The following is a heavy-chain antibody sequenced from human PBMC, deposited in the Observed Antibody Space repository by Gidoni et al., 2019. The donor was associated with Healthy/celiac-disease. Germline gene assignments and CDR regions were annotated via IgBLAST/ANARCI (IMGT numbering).Heavy chain of an antibody. J-gene: IGHJ4*02. CDR2: ISCNSASI. CDR1: VCTLEDYA. V-gene: IGHV3-9*01. D-gene: IGHD5-18*01. CDR3: AKDDLSGYSYGSIDY. Sequence: EVQRVESGGGLVQPARSLRRSCAASVCTLEDYAMHWVRQAPGEGVEWVSGISCNSASIGYADSVKGRFTISRDNAKNSLYLQMNSLRAEDTALYYCAKDDLSGYSYGSIDYWGQGTLVTVSS.